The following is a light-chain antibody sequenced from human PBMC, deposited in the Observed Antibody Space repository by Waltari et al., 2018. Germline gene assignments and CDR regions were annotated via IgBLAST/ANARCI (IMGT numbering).Light chain of an antibody. Sequence: DIVMTQAPDSLPVALGERATLNCQSSQSVVYNTDNKNDLAWYQQKPGQSPKLLIYCASTREYGVPDRFSGSGSGTDFTLTISGLQPDDAAIYFCQQYYDIPVTFGQGTRLEIK. CDR2: CAS. J-gene: IGKJ2*01. CDR3: QQYYDIPVT. V-gene: IGKV4-1*01. CDR1: QSVVYNTDNKND.